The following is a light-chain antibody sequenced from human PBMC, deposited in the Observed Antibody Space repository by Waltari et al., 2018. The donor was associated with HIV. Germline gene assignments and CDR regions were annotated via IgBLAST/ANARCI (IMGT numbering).Light chain of an antibody. CDR2: RNN. Sequence: QSVLTQPPSASGTPGQRVTISCSGSSSNIGSNYVYWYQQLPGTAPKLLTYRNNPRPSGVPDRFSGSKSGTSASLAISGLRSEDEAAYYCAAWDGSLSGRVFGGGTKLTVL. V-gene: IGLV1-47*01. CDR3: AAWDGSLSGRV. J-gene: IGLJ3*02. CDR1: SSNIGSNY.